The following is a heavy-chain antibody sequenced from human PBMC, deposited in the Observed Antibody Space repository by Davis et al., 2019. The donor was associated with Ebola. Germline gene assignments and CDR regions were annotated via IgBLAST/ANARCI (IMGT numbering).Heavy chain of an antibody. D-gene: IGHD2-2*01. J-gene: IGHJ4*02. V-gene: IGHV1-18*01. CDR2: ISAYNGNT. CDR3: ARDTYRYQLLVIGVGYIDY. Sequence: AASVKVSCKASGYTFTRYGISWVQQAPGQGLEWMGWISAYNGNTNYAQKLQGRVTMTTDTSTSTAYMELRSLRSDDTAVYYCARDTYRYQLLVIGVGYIDYWGQGTLVTVSS. CDR1: GYTFTRYG.